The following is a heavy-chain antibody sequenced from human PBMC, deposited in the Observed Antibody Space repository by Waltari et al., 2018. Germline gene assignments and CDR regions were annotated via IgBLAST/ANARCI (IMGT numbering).Heavy chain of an antibody. CDR3: XRSRPGIDAFDX. D-gene: IGHD1-1*01. CDR1: GFTFRPYD. CDR2: XGTAGXT. J-gene: IGHJ3*02. Sequence: VXLVESGXGLVPPGWSXRPSCAASGFTFRPYDMHWVSQVXGKDLXWVSTXGTAGXTYYPVSVKGXFTISRENAKNSLYLQTXILGAGDTXVXYCXRSRPGIDAFDXWGQGTXVTVSS. V-gene: IGHV3-13*01.